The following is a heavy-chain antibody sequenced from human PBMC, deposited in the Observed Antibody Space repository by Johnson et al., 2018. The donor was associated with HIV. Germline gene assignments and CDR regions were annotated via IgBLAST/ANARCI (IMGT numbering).Heavy chain of an antibody. D-gene: IGHD1-1*01. CDR3: ATVGRTTATAQSAFHM. Sequence: QVQLVESGGGLEQPGGSLRLSCAASGFMFSCNDMHWVRQDTGKSLERVANMNQDGSEKYYADSVKGRFTISRDNSKNTLYLQMNSLRPEDTAVYYCATVGRTTATAQSAFHMWGQGTLVTVSS. V-gene: IGHV3-30*02. CDR2: MNQDGSEK. J-gene: IGHJ3*02. CDR1: GFMFSCND.